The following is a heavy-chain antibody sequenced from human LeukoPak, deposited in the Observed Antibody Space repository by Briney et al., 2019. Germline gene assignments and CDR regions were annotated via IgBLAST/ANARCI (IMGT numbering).Heavy chain of an antibody. CDR1: GSTFRNHA. D-gene: IGHD3-10*01. Sequence: GGSLRLSCAASGSTFRNHAIHWVRQAPGKGLEWVTVISHDGGNDYYRDSVKGRFTISRDNSKNTVLLQMNSLRPDDTAIYYCVGSPTYDYMDVWGKGTTGTVSS. CDR2: ISHDGGND. J-gene: IGHJ6*03. CDR3: VGSPTYDYMDV. V-gene: IGHV3-30*04.